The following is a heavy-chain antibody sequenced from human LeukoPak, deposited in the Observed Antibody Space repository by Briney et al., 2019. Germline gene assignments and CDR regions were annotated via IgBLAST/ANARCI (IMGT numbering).Heavy chain of an antibody. CDR3: TTPWNVLRYFDRGFADDY. D-gene: IGHD3-9*01. J-gene: IGHJ4*02. CDR2: IKSKTDGGTT. CDR1: GFTFSNAW. Sequence: GGSLRLSCAASGFTFSNAWMSWVRQAPGKGLEWVGRIKSKTDGGTTDYAAPVKGRFTISRDDSKNTLYLQMNSLKTEDTAVYYCTTPWNVLRYFDRGFADDYWGQGTLVTVSS. V-gene: IGHV3-15*01.